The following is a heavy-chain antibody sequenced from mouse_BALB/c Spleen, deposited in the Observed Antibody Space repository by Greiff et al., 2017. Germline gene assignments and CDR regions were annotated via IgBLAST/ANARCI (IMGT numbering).Heavy chain of an antibody. J-gene: IGHJ4*01. CDR3: AREVYGNYYAMDY. D-gene: IGHD2-1*01. CDR1: GFTFSSFG. V-gene: IGHV5-17*02. CDR2: ISSGSSTI. Sequence: EVQGVESGGGLVQPGGSRKLSCAASGFTFSSFGMHWVRQAPEKGLEWVAYISSGSSTIYYADTVKGRFTISRDNPKNTLFLQMTSLRSEDTAMYYCAREVYGNYYAMDYWGQGTSVTVSS.